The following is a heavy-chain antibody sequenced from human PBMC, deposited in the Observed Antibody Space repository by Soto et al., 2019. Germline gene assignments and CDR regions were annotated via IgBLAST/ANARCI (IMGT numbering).Heavy chain of an antibody. Sequence: ASVKVSFKASGYSFTSLDINWVRQTAGQGLEWMGWMEPSTGTTGYAQKFQGRVTVTRDTSINTAYMELTTLTSDDTAFYYCARGVSAGVDYWGQGTLVTVCS. CDR3: ARGVSAGVDY. D-gene: IGHD1-26*01. V-gene: IGHV1-8*01. J-gene: IGHJ4*02. CDR1: GYSFTSLD. CDR2: MEPSTGTT.